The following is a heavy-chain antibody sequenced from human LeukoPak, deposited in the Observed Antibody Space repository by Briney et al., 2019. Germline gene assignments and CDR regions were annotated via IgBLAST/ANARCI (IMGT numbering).Heavy chain of an antibody. CDR2: ISGRGGST. J-gene: IGHJ4*02. D-gene: IGHD2-15*01. Sequence: GGSLRLSCAASGFTFSSYAMSWGRQAPGKGLEWVSAISGRGGSTYYADSVKGRFTISRDNSKNTLYLQITSLRAEDTAVYYCAKGSYCSGGSCYGEPPPGHDYWGQGTLVTVSS. CDR3: AKGSYCSGGSCYGEPPPGHDY. V-gene: IGHV3-23*01. CDR1: GFTFSSYA.